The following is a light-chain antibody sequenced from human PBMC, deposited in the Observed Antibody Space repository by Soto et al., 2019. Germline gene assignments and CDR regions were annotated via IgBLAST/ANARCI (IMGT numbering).Light chain of an antibody. V-gene: IGLV1-40*01. J-gene: IGLJ3*02. Sequence: QSVLTQPPSVSGAPGQRVTISCTGTSSNIGAHYGVSWFRQFPGTAPQLLIYANNIRPSGVPDRFSASKSATSASLAITGLQLDDEGDYYCQSYDSSLFGLVFGAGTKLTVL. CDR3: QSYDSSLFGLV. CDR2: ANN. CDR1: SSNIGAHYG.